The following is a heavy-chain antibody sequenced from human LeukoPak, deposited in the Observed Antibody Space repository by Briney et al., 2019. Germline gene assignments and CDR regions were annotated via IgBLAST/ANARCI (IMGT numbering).Heavy chain of an antibody. V-gene: IGHV3-9*01. CDR3: AKDPYYGSGSYHRGHAFDI. CDR1: GFTFDDYA. CDR2: ISWNSGSI. Sequence: PGGSLRLSCAASGFTFDDYAMHWDRQAPGKVLEWVSGISWNSGSIGYADSVKGRFTISRDNAKNYLYLQMNSLRAEDTALYYCAKDPYYGSGSYHRGHAFDIWGQGTMVTVSS. D-gene: IGHD3-10*01. J-gene: IGHJ3*02.